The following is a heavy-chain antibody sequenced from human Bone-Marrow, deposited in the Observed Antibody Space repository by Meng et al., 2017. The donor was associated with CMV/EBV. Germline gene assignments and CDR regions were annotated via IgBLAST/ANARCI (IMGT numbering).Heavy chain of an antibody. Sequence: SETLSLTCNVSGGSISSTSYYWGWIRQSPGKGLEWIGSIYSGGSAYYNPSLKSRVVISVDTSKNELYVNMTSVTAADTAIYYCARAGSPGSSGWYDGMDVWGQGTTVTVSS. CDR3: ARAGSPGSSGWYDGMDV. V-gene: IGHV4-39*07. J-gene: IGHJ6*02. CDR2: IYSGGSA. CDR1: GGSISSTSYY. D-gene: IGHD6-19*01.